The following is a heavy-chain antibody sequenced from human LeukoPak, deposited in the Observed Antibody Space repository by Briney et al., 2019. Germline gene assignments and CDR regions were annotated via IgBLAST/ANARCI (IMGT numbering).Heavy chain of an antibody. V-gene: IGHV3-23*01. CDR2: ISGGGGST. Sequence: PGGSLRLSCAASGFTFSNYAMSWVRQAPGKGLEWVSVISGGGGSTYYADSVKGRFTISRDNSKNTLYLQKNSLRAEDTAVYYCAKARVVVTAIQDYWGQGTLVTVSS. D-gene: IGHD2-21*02. J-gene: IGHJ4*02. CDR3: AKARVVVTAIQDY. CDR1: GFTFSNYA.